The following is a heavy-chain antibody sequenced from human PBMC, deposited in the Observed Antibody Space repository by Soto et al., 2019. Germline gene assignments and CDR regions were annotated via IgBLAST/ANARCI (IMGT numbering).Heavy chain of an antibody. J-gene: IGHJ4*02. CDR1: GFTFSNYT. CDR3: AGRSGSSDY. D-gene: IGHD3-10*01. Sequence: QVQLVESGGGVVQPGRSLRLSCAASGFTFSNYTMHWVRQAPGKGLEWVALISYDEIDKYFADAVKGRFTISRDNSQNTLYLQMDSLRAEDTAVYYCAGRSGSSDYWGRGTLVTVSS. V-gene: IGHV3-30*04. CDR2: ISYDEIDK.